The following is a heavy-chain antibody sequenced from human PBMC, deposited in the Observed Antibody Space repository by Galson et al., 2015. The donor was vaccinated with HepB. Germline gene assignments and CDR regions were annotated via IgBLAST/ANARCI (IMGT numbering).Heavy chain of an antibody. CDR1: GFTFSHYS. V-gene: IGHV3-23*01. Sequence: SLRLSCAASGFTFSHYSMNWVRQAPGKGLQCVSSISGNGVTTSYADSVKGRFTISRDNSKNTLYLQMNSLRPEDTALYYCAKALYGGLNYWGQGTLVTVSS. CDR2: ISGNGVTT. D-gene: IGHD4-23*01. J-gene: IGHJ4*02. CDR3: AKALYGGLNY.